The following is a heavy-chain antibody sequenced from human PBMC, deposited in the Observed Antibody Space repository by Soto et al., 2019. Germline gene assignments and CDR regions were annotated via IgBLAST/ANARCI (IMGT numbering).Heavy chain of an antibody. V-gene: IGHV1-2*02. CDR3: VRGGIYHGFDI. Sequence: DSVQVSSKASGDSFTTYYIHWVRQPPGHGLEWMGLIIPNSGGANYAQRFRGRITMTRDTSISTAYLEVSRLKYDDTAVYYCVRGGIYHGFDIWGQGTLVTVS. CDR1: GDSFTTYY. CDR2: IIPNSGGA. J-gene: IGHJ3*02.